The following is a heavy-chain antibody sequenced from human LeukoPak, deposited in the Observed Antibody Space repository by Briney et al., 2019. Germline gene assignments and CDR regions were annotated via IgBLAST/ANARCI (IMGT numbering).Heavy chain of an antibody. CDR3: ARVLRGVSMIVVVDAFDI. CDR2: INPSGGST. V-gene: IGHV1-46*01. D-gene: IGHD3-22*01. Sequence: GASVTVSCKASGYTFTSYYMHWVRQAPGQGLEWMGIINPSGGSTSYAQKFQGRVTMTRDMSTSTVYMELSSLRSEDTAVYYCARVLRGVSMIVVVDAFDIWGQGTMVTVSS. J-gene: IGHJ3*02. CDR1: GYTFTSYY.